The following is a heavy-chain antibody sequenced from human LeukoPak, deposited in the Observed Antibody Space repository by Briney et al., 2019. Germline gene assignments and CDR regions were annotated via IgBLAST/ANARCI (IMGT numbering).Heavy chain of an antibody. D-gene: IGHD3-22*01. V-gene: IGHV4-61*02. CDR1: GGSISSGNYY. CDR2: IYTSGGTSGST. CDR3: AWGDSSGYPFDP. J-gene: IGHJ5*02. Sequence: PSETLSLTCTVSGGSISSGNYYWRWIRQPAGKGLESIGRIYTSGGTSGSTYYNPSLKSRVTISVDTSKNQFSLKLSSVTAADTAVYYCAWGDSSGYPFDPWGQGTLVTVSS.